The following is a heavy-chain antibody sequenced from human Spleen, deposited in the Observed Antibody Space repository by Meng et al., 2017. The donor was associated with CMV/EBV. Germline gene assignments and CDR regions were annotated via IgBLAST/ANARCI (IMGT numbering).Heavy chain of an antibody. V-gene: IGHV3-30*02. CDR3: AKDPTDYDTYWGGDYYGMDV. D-gene: IGHD4-17*01. CDR1: GFTFSGSA. Sequence: GESLKISCAASGFTFSGSAMHWVRQAPGKGLEWVAFIRYDGATKHYADSVKGRFTISRGNSESTLYLQMTSLRTEDTAVYHCAKDPTDYDTYWGGDYYGMDVWGQGTTVTVSS. CDR2: IRYDGATK. J-gene: IGHJ6*02.